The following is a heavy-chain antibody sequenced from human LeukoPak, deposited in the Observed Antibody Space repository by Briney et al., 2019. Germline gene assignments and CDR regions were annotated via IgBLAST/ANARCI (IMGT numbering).Heavy chain of an antibody. CDR3: ARDENGYVWGSFRA. D-gene: IGHD3-16*02. V-gene: IGHV4-59*12. CDR2: IYYSGTT. Sequence: PSETLSLTCTVFGGSISSYYWNWIRQPPGKGLEWIGFIYYSGTTNYNPSLKSRVTISVDTSKNQFSLKLSSVTAADTAVYYCARDENGYVWGSFRAWGQGTLVTVSS. J-gene: IGHJ5*02. CDR1: GGSISSYY.